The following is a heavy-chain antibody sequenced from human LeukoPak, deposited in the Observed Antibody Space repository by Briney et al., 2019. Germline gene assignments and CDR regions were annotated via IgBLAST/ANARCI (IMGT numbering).Heavy chain of an antibody. CDR2: VYSSGST. Sequence: SETLSLTCTVSGGSISSFYWSWIRQPPGKGLEWIGYVYSSGSTNYNPSLKSRLTVSVDTSKNQFSLQLSSVTAADTAVYYCARHEDYYCRSTTCFDYWGQGTLVTVSS. CDR1: GGSISSFY. CDR3: ARHEDYYCRSTTCFDY. V-gene: IGHV4-59*08. J-gene: IGHJ4*02. D-gene: IGHD2-2*01.